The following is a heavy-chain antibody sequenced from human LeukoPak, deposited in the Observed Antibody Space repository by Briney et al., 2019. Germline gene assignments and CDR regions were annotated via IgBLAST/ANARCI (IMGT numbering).Heavy chain of an antibody. V-gene: IGHV3-48*03. D-gene: IGHD6-19*01. J-gene: IGHJ3*02. CDR1: GFTFSSYE. Sequence: GGSLRLSCAASGFTFSSYEMHWVRQAPGKGLEWVSYISSGGSTIYYADSLKGRFTISRDNAKNSLYLQMNSLRADDTAVYYCAREGEAVADTDYAFDIWGQGTMVTVSS. CDR2: ISSGGSTI. CDR3: AREGEAVADTDYAFDI.